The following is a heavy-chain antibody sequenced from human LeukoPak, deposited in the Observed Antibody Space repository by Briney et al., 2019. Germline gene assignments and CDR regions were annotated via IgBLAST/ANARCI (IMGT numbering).Heavy chain of an antibody. Sequence: PGGSLRLSCAASGFTFSSYAMSWVRQAPGKGLEWVSAISGSGGSTYYADFVKGRFTISRDNSKNTLYLQMNSLRAEDTAVYYCAAHARYSYGVPYYFDYWGQGTLVTVSS. J-gene: IGHJ4*02. CDR1: GFTFSSYA. V-gene: IGHV3-23*01. D-gene: IGHD5-18*01. CDR2: ISGSGGST. CDR3: AAHARYSYGVPYYFDY.